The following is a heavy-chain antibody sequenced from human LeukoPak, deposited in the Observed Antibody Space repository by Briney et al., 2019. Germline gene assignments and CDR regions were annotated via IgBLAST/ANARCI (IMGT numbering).Heavy chain of an antibody. J-gene: IGHJ5*02. CDR1: GGSFSGYY. V-gene: IGHV4-34*01. Sequence: SETLSLTCAVYGGSFSGYYWSWIRQPPGKGLEWIGEINHSGSTNYNPSLKSRVTISVDTSKNQFSLKLSSGTAADTAVYYCARGWRTSGSYSNWFDPWGQGTLVTVSS. D-gene: IGHD1-26*01. CDR3: ARGWRTSGSYSNWFDP. CDR2: INHSGST.